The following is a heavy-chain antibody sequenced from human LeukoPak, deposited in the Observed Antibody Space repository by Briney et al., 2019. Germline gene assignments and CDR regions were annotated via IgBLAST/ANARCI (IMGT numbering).Heavy chain of an antibody. J-gene: IGHJ4*02. CDR2: MNPNSGNT. Sequence: ASVKVSCKASGYTFTSYDINWVRQATGQGLEWMGWMNPNSGNTGYARKFQGRVTMTRNTSISTAYMELSSLRSEDTAVYYCARGGDMQLGFDYWGQGTLVTVSS. CDR3: ARGGDMQLGFDY. D-gene: IGHD6-6*01. CDR1: GYTFTSYD. V-gene: IGHV1-8*01.